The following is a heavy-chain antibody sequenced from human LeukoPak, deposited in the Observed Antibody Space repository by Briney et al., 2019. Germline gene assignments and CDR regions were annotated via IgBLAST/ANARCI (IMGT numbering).Heavy chain of an antibody. V-gene: IGHV3-49*04. J-gene: IGHJ4*02. D-gene: IGHD6-6*01. CDR3: TRGDSIAAPTN. Sequence: GGSLRLSCAASGFTFSSYSMNWVRQAPGKGLEWVGFIRSKAYGGTTEYAASVKGRFTISRDDSKSIAYLQMNSLKTEDTAVYYCTRGDSIAAPTNWGQGTLVTVSS. CDR1: GFTFSSYS. CDR2: IRSKAYGGTT.